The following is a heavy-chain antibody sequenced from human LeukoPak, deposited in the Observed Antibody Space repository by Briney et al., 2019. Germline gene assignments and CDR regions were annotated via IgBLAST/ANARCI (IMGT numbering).Heavy chain of an antibody. Sequence: GGSLRLSCAASGFTFSSSGMHWVRQAPGKGLEWVAVISNDESNKYYADSVKGRFTISRDNSKNTLYLQMNSLRAEDTAVYYCAKDKGAVVDYFDYWGQGTLVTVSS. CDR3: AKDKGAVVDYFDY. CDR2: ISNDESNK. CDR1: GFTFSSSG. J-gene: IGHJ4*02. D-gene: IGHD3-22*01. V-gene: IGHV3-30*18.